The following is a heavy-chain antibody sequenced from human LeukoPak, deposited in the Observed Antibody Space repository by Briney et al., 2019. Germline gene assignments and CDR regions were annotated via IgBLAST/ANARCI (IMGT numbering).Heavy chain of an antibody. D-gene: IGHD3-10*01. Sequence: SETLSLTCTVSGGSISSYYWSWIRQPPGKGLEWIGYIYYSGSTNYNPSLKSRVTISVDTSKNQFSLKLSSVTAADTAVYYCARARGLWFGELSLFDYWGQGTLVTVSS. J-gene: IGHJ4*02. V-gene: IGHV4-59*08. CDR3: ARARGLWFGELSLFDY. CDR1: GGSISSYY. CDR2: IYYSGST.